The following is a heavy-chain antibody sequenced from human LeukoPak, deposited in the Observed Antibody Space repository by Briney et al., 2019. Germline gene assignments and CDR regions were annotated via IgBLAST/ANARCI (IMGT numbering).Heavy chain of an antibody. CDR3: AREARWLQYFSFDP. V-gene: IGHV4-61*02. J-gene: IGHJ5*02. D-gene: IGHD5-24*01. CDR1: GGSISSGSYY. Sequence: SQTLSLTCTVSGGSISSGSYYWSWIRQPAGKGLEWIGRIYTSGSTNYNPSLKSRVTISVDTSKNQFSLKLSSVTAADTAVYYCAREARWLQYFSFDPWGQGTLVTVSS. CDR2: IYTSGST.